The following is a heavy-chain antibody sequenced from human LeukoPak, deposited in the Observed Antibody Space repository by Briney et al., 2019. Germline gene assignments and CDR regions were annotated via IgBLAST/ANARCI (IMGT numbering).Heavy chain of an antibody. D-gene: IGHD2-8*01. CDR2: INTNTGNP. CDR1: GYTFKSYV. J-gene: IGHJ4*02. V-gene: IGHV7-4-1*02. Sequence: ASVTVSCKASGYTFKSYVMNWVRQAPGQGLEWMGWINTNTGNPTYAQGFTGRFVFSLDTSVSTAYLQISSLKAEDTAVYYCARKWGGYCTNGTCPFDYWGQGTLVTVSS. CDR3: ARKWGGYCTNGTCPFDY.